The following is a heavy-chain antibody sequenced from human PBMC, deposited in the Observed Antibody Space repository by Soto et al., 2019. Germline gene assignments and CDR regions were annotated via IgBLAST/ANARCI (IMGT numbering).Heavy chain of an antibody. CDR2: IDPSDSYT. V-gene: IGHV5-10-1*01. D-gene: IGHD6-13*01. Sequence: RESLKVSWKGSGDSFTSYWISGVRQMPGKGLEWMGRIDPSDSYTNYSPSFQGHVTISADKSISTAYLQWSSLKASDTAMYYCARHGIAAAGTNYYYVMDVWGQGSTVTV. CDR1: GDSFTSYW. J-gene: IGHJ6*02. CDR3: ARHGIAAAGTNYYYVMDV.